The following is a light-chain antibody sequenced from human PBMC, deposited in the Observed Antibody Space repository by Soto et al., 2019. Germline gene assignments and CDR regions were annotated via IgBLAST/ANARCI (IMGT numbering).Light chain of an antibody. CDR3: QQYGSSPPT. Sequence: EIVLTQSPGTLSLSPGERATLSCRASQSVSTNYLAWYQRKPGQAPRLLIYGASSRATDIPNRFSGSGSGTDFTLTITRLKAEDFAVYYCQQYGSSPPTFGQGTK. CDR1: QSVSTNY. J-gene: IGKJ1*01. V-gene: IGKV3-20*01. CDR2: GAS.